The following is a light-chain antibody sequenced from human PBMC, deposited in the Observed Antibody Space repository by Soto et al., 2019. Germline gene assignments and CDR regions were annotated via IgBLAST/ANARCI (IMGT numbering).Light chain of an antibody. V-gene: IGLV2-23*01. CDR2: EGS. J-gene: IGLJ2*01. Sequence: QSALTQPASVSGSPGQSITISCIGSSSDIGTYNLVSWYPHHPGKAPKLIIYEGSLRPSGISYRFSASKSGNTASLTISGLQAEDEADYHCCSYAGSDTWVFGGGTKLTVL. CDR3: CSYAGSDTWV. CDR1: SSDIGTYNL.